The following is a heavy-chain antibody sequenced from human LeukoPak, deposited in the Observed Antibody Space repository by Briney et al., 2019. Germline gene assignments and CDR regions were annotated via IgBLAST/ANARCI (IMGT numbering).Heavy chain of an antibody. CDR2: INPNSGGT. CDR1: GYTYTGYY. J-gene: IGHJ5*02. Sequence: ASVTDTFMATGYTYTGYYMHWVRPAPGQGLEWMGWINPNSGGTNYAQKFHGRVTMTRDTSISTAYMELSRLRSADTAVYYCARGIVVVPAAINPQVRNWFDPWGRGTGVSVSS. CDR3: ARGIVVVPAAINPQVRNWFDP. D-gene: IGHD2-2*02. V-gene: IGHV1-2*02.